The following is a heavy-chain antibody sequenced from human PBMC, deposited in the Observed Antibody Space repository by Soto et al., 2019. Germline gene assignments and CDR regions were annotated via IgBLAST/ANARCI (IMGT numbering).Heavy chain of an antibody. V-gene: IGHV4-59*01. Sequence: QMQLHESGPGLVKPSETLSLTCAVSGGAMHNYYWHWIRQSPGKGLEWIGYVYSSGSTTHNPSLRNRVSVSLDLAKNQVSLSLRSVTAADTAVYYCARYPWGNVRIEAFDIWGQGTMVTVSS. CDR1: GGAMHNYY. CDR3: ARYPWGNVRIEAFDI. D-gene: IGHD1-26*01. CDR2: VYSSGST. J-gene: IGHJ3*02.